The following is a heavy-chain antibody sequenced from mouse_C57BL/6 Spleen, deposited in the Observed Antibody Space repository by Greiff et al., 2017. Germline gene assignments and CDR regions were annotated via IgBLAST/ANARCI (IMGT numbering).Heavy chain of an antibody. CDR1: GYTFTSYW. D-gene: IGHD2-3*01. Sequence: QVQLQQSGAELAKPGASVKMSCKASGYTFTSYWVHWVKQRPGQGLEWIGYINPSSGYTKYNQKFKDKATLTAEKSTSTADMQLSSLTYEDSAVYYCARILDGYYGDYWGQGTTLTVSS. J-gene: IGHJ2*01. CDR3: ARILDGYYGDY. CDR2: INPSSGYT. V-gene: IGHV1-7*01.